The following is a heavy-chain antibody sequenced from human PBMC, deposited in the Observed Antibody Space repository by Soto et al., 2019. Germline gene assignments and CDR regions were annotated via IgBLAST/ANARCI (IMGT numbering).Heavy chain of an antibody. CDR3: AVAVTGSRSPLAH. J-gene: IGHJ4*02. Sequence: QVQLVQSGAEVKKPGSSVKVSCKASGGTFSSNAISWVRQAPGQGLEWMGGIIPIYASPNYAQTFQGRVTVTADKATSTAYLELSRLKFADSAIYYCAVAVTGSRSPLAHWGQGPLVIVSS. CDR2: IIPIYASP. V-gene: IGHV1-69*06. CDR1: GGTFSSNA. D-gene: IGHD3-9*01.